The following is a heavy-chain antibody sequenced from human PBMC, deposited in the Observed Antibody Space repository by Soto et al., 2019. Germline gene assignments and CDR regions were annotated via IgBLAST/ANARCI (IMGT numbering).Heavy chain of an antibody. V-gene: IGHV1-69*13. CDR2: IIPIFGTA. CDR1: GGTFSSCT. J-gene: IGHJ3*02. CDR3: ARDSRITMIVVVPSAFDI. D-gene: IGHD3-22*01. Sequence: SVKVSCKSSGGTFSSCTISWVRQAPGQGLEWMGGIIPIFGTANYAQKFQGRVTITADESTSTAYMELSSLRSEDTAVYYCARDSRITMIVVVPSAFDIWGQGTMVTVSS.